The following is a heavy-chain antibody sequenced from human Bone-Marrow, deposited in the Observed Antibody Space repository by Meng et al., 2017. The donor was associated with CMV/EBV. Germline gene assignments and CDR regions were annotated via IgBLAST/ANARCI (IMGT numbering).Heavy chain of an antibody. D-gene: IGHD6-19*01. CDR1: GGSVSSGSYY. Sequence: ETLSLTCTVSGGSVSSGSYYWSWIRQPPGKGLEWVSSISSSSSYIYYADSVKGRFTISRDNAKNSLYLQMNSLRAEDTAVYYCARGPGWYREDYWGQGTLVTVSS. CDR2: ISSSSSYI. J-gene: IGHJ4*02. V-gene: IGHV3-21*01. CDR3: ARGPGWYREDY.